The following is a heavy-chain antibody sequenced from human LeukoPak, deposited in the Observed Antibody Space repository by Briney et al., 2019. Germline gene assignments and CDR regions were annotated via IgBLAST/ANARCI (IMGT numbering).Heavy chain of an antibody. D-gene: IGHD2-21*02. V-gene: IGHV4-31*03. CDR3: ARVLEDCGGDCYPGGFDY. J-gene: IGHJ4*02. Sequence: PSETLSLTCTVSGGSLSSGGYYWSWIRQHPGKGLEWIGYIYYSGSTYYNPSLKSRVTISVDTSKNQFSLKLSSVTAADTAVYYCARVLEDCGGDCYPGGFDYWGQGTLVTVSS. CDR1: GGSLSSGGYY. CDR2: IYYSGST.